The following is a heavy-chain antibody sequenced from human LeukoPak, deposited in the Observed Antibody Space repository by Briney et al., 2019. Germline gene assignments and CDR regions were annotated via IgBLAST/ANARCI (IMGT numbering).Heavy chain of an antibody. D-gene: IGHD6-19*01. CDR1: GGSLSGYY. Sequence: ASETLSLTCAVYGGSLSGYYWSWIRQPPGKGLEWIGEINHSGSPNYNPSLKSRVTISVDTSKNQFSLKLSSVTAADTAVYYCARVYSSGRSGWFDPWGQGTLVTVSS. CDR3: ARVYSSGRSGWFDP. V-gene: IGHV4-34*01. CDR2: INHSGSP. J-gene: IGHJ5*02.